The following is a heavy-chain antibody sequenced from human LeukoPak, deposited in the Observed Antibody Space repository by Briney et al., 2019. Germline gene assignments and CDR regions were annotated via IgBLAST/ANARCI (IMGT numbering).Heavy chain of an antibody. CDR3: ARLPGDY. Sequence: PGGSLRLSCAVPGFTVSSNYMSWIRQAPGKGLEWVSVIYKDGITYYADSVKGRFTISRDNSKNTLYLQMNSLRGEGTAVYYCARLPGDYWGQGALVTVSS. J-gene: IGHJ4*02. CDR2: IYKDGIT. V-gene: IGHV3-53*01. CDR1: GFTVSSNY.